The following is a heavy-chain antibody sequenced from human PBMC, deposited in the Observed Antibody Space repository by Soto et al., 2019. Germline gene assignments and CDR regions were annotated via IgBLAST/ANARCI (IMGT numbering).Heavy chain of an antibody. V-gene: IGHV1-46*03. J-gene: IGHJ5*02. CDR3: ARDFNDRGSTSSPTHWFDP. Sequence: ASVKVSCKASRYTFTSYYIHWVRQAPGQGLEWMGIINPSGGSTSYAQKFQGRVTMTRDTSTSTVYMELSSLRSEDTAVYYCARDFNDRGSTSSPTHWFDPWGQGTLVTVS. CDR2: INPSGGST. CDR1: RYTFTSYY. D-gene: IGHD2-2*01.